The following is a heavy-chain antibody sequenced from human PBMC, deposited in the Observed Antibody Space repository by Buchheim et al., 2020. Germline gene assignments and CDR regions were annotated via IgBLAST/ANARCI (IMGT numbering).Heavy chain of an antibody. Sequence: QVQLVESGGGVVQPGRSLRLSCAASGFTFSSYGMHWVRQAPGKGLEWVAVISYDGSNKYYADSVKGRFTISSDNSKNTLYLQMNSLRAEDTAVYYCAKSSSTMIEMGYWGQGTL. V-gene: IGHV3-30*18. CDR2: ISYDGSNK. D-gene: IGHD3-22*01. CDR3: AKSSSTMIEMGY. CDR1: GFTFSSYG. J-gene: IGHJ4*02.